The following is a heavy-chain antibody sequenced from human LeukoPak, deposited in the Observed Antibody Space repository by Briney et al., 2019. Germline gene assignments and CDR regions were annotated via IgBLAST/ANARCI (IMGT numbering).Heavy chain of an antibody. CDR3: AKEKCGGDCYSSRAFDY. Sequence: GGSLRLSCAASGFTFSSYSMNWVRQAPGKGLEWVSSISSSSSYIYYADSVKGRFTISRDNSKNTLYLQMNSLRAEDTAVYYCAKEKCGGDCYSSRAFDYWGQGTLVTVSS. V-gene: IGHV3-21*01. CDR2: ISSSSSYI. CDR1: GFTFSSYS. D-gene: IGHD2-21*02. J-gene: IGHJ4*02.